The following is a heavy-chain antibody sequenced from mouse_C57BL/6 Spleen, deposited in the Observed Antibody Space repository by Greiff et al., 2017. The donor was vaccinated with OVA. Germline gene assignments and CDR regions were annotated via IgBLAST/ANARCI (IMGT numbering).Heavy chain of an antibody. D-gene: IGHD1-1*02. Sequence: QVQLQQPGAELVRPGSSVKLSCKASGYTFTSYWMHWVKQRPIQGLEWIGNIDPSDSETNYNQKFKDKATLTVDKSYSTAYMQLSRLTSEYSAVYYCAREGPLTGTYYWGQGTTLSVSS. CDR3: AREGPLTGTYY. CDR2: IDPSDSET. CDR1: GYTFTSYW. J-gene: IGHJ2*01. V-gene: IGHV1-52*01.